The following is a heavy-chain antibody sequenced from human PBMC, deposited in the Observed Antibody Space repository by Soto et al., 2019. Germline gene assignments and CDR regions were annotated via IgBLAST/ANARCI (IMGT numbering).Heavy chain of an antibody. CDR3: ARGPYCGGDCYSEYYYYYYGMDV. J-gene: IGHJ6*02. Sequence: GASVKVSCKASGGTFSSYAISWVRQAPGQGLEWVGGIIPIFGTANYARKFQGRVTITADESTSTAYMELSSLRSEDTAVYYCARGPYCGGDCYSEYYYYYYGMDVWGQGTTVTVSS. CDR2: IIPIFGTA. V-gene: IGHV1-69*13. CDR1: GGTFSSYA. D-gene: IGHD2-21*02.